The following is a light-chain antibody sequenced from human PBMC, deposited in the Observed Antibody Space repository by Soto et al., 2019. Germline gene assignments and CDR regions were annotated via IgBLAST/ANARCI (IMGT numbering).Light chain of an antibody. Sequence: SYELTQPLSVSVSLGQTARITCGGNNIGNKNVHWYQQKPGQAPVVVIYRDNNRPPGIPERLSGSNSGNTATLTISRAQAGDEADYYFQVWDSSTVVFGGGTKLTVL. V-gene: IGLV3-9*01. CDR1: NIGNKN. CDR2: RDN. J-gene: IGLJ2*01. CDR3: QVWDSSTVV.